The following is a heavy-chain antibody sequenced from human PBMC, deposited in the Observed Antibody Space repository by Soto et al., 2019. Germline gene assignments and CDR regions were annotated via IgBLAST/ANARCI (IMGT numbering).Heavy chain of an antibody. CDR1: GYTFTDYY. V-gene: IGHV1-2*02. Sequence: ASVKVSCKGSGYTFTDYYMHWVRQAPGQGLEWMGWINPNSGGTNYAQKFRGRVTMTRDTSISTAYMELSRLRSDDTAVYYCARKLELRGSYYYYYDMDVWGQGTTVTVSS. CDR2: INPNSGGT. D-gene: IGHD1-7*01. J-gene: IGHJ6*02. CDR3: ARKLELRGSYYYYYDMDV.